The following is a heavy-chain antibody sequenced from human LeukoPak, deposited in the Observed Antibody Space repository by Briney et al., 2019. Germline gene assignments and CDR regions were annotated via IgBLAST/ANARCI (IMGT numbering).Heavy chain of an antibody. J-gene: IGHJ6*02. Sequence: PSETLSLTCTVSGGSISSGGYYWSWIRQHPGKGLEWIGYIYYSGSTNYNPSLKSRVTISVDTSKNQFSLKLSSVTAADTAVYYCARLPPRNLGATGYYYYYGMDVWGQGTTVTVSS. CDR2: IYYSGST. D-gene: IGHD1-26*01. CDR1: GGSISSGGYY. CDR3: ARLPPRNLGATGYYYYYGMDV. V-gene: IGHV4-61*08.